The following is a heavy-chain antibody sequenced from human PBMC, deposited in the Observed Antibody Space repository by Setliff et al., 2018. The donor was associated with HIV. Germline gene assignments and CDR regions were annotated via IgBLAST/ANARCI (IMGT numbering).Heavy chain of an antibody. J-gene: IGHJ6*03. CDR2: INPTAGST. CDR1: GYDFDFYY. CDR3: ARARRDSYDRGRRSHYYIDV. V-gene: IGHV1-46*02. Sequence: ASVKVSCKSSGYDFDFYYVHWVRQAPGQGFEWMGVINPTAGSTTYAQRFGGRVTMTRDTSISTAYMELNNLKFEDTAVYYCARARRDSYDRGRRSHYYIDVWGKGTTGTVSS. D-gene: IGHD3-22*01.